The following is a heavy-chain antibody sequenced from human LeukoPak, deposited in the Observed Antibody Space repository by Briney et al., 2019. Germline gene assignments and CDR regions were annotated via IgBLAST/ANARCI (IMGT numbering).Heavy chain of an antibody. D-gene: IGHD1-26*01. Sequence: GGSLRLSCAASGFTFSSYSMNWVRQAPGKGLEWVSSISSSSSYIYYADSVKGRFTISRDNAKNSLYLQMNSLRAEGTAVYYCASEEQSAFDIRGQGTMVTVSS. CDR1: GFTFSSYS. CDR2: ISSSSSYI. J-gene: IGHJ3*02. CDR3: ASEEQSAFDI. V-gene: IGHV3-21*01.